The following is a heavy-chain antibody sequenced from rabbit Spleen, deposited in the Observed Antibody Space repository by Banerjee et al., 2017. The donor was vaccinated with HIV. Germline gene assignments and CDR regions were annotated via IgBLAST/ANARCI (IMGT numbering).Heavy chain of an antibody. D-gene: IGHD8-1*01. CDR2: IYSGSSDGRT. Sequence: QQLVESGGGLVKPGASLTLTCKASGVSFSSGYDMCWVRQAPGKGLEWIACIYSGSSDGRTYYASWAKGRFTISKTSSTTVTLQMTSLTAADTATYFCARDAATSFSSYGMDLWGPGTLVTVS. CDR3: ARDAATSFSSYGMDL. CDR1: GVSFSSGYD. J-gene: IGHJ6*01. V-gene: IGHV1S40*01.